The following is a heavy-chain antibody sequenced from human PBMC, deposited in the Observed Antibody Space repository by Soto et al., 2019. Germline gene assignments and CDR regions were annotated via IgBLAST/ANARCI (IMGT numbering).Heavy chain of an antibody. Sequence: PGGSLRLSCAASGFTFSDYYMSWIRQAPGKGLEWVSYIGIGSSTKYYADSVKGRFTISRDNAKNSLYLQMNSLRAEDTAVYYCSRARSYYYGSGSYYSYYFDYWGQGTLVTVSS. CDR1: GFTFSDYY. V-gene: IGHV3-11*04. CDR3: SRARSYYYGSGSYYSYYFDY. D-gene: IGHD3-10*01. CDR2: IGIGSSTK. J-gene: IGHJ4*02.